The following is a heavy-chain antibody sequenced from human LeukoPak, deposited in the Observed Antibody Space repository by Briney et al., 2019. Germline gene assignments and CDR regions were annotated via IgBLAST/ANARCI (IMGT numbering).Heavy chain of an antibody. D-gene: IGHD3-3*01. CDR3: ARRWYDFWSGYYHWYFDL. CDR1: GGSISSRSYN. Sequence: SETLSLTCTVSGGSISSRSYNWGWIRQPPGKGLEWIGSIYYSGSTYYNPSLKSRVTISVDTSKNQFSLKLSSVTAADTAVYYCARRWYDFWSGYYHWYFDLWGRGTLVTVSS. J-gene: IGHJ2*01. CDR2: IYYSGST. V-gene: IGHV4-39*01.